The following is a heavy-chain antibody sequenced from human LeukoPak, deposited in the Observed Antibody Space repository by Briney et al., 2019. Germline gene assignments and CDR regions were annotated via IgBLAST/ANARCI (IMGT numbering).Heavy chain of an antibody. CDR1: GFTFSSYA. V-gene: IGHV3-23*01. Sequence: GGSLRLSCAATGFTFSSYAMSWVRQAPGKGLEWVSAITGSGVSTYYADSVKGRFTISRDNSKNTLYLQMNSLRAEDTAVYYCARLNWNDSYWGQGALVTVSS. D-gene: IGHD1-1*01. CDR3: ARLNWNDSY. J-gene: IGHJ4*02. CDR2: ITGSGVST.